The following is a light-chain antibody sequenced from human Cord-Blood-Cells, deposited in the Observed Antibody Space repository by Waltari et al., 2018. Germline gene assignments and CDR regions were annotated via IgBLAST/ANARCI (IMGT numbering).Light chain of an antibody. Sequence: DIQMTQSPSSLSASVGDRVTITCRASQSISSYLNWYQQKPGKAPKRLIYAASSLQSGVPSRFSGSGSGTDFTRTISRLQPEEFATYYCQQSYSTPRTFGQGTKVENK. CDR2: AAS. CDR3: QQSYSTPRT. V-gene: IGKV1-39*01. CDR1: QSISSY. J-gene: IGKJ1*01.